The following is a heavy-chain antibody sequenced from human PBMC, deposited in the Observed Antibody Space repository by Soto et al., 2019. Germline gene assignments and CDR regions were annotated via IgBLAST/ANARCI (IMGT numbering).Heavy chain of an antibody. Sequence: EVHLLESGGGFVQPGGSLRLSCAASGFAFSHHDMSWVRQAPGKGLEWVSAISTSGGRTHYADSVKGRFTISRDNSKNMLSLQMNSLRPEDTAVYHCAKGLSTVSSFDSWGQGTLVTVSS. CDR1: GFAFSHHD. V-gene: IGHV3-23*01. J-gene: IGHJ4*02. CDR3: AKGLSTVSSFDS. D-gene: IGHD2-8*02. CDR2: ISTSGGRT.